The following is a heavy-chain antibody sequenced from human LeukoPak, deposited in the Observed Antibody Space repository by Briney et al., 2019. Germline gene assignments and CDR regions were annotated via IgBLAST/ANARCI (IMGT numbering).Heavy chain of an antibody. V-gene: IGHV4-34*01. CDR2: INHSGST. CDR3: ARGPGGSSWSDY. CDR1: GGSSSGYY. Sequence: SETLSLTCAVYGGSSSGYYWSWIRQPPGKGLEWIGEINHSGSTNYNPSLKSRVTISVDTSKNQFSLKLSSVTAADTAVYYCARGPGGSSWSDYWGQGTLVTVSS. J-gene: IGHJ4*02. D-gene: IGHD6-13*01.